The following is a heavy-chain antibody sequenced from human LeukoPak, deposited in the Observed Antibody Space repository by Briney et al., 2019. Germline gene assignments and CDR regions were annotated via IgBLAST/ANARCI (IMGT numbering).Heavy chain of an antibody. CDR1: GLTFSNYV. CDR3: AKDPRRYSRTGGYFEY. V-gene: IGHV3-30*18. J-gene: IGHJ4*02. CDR2: ISYDGSNK. Sequence: GRSLRLSCAASGLTFSNYVMHWFRQAPGKGLEWVAIISYDGSNKYYADSVKGRFTISRDNSKNTLYLQVNSLRAEDTAVYYCAKDPRRYSRTGGYFEYWGQGTLVTVSS. D-gene: IGHD6-13*01.